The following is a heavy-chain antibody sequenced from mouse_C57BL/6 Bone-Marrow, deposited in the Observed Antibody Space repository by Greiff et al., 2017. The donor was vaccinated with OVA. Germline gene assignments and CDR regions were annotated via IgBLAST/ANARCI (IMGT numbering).Heavy chain of an antibody. CDR3: ARSLYYYGSSYWYFDV. CDR1: GYAFSSSW. V-gene: IGHV1-82*01. J-gene: IGHJ1*03. Sequence: LVKPGASVKISCKASGYAFSSSWMNWVKQRPGKGLEWIGRIYPGDGDTNYNGKFKGKATLTADKSSSTAYMQLSSLTSEDSAVYFCARSLYYYGSSYWYFDVWGTGTTVTVSS. CDR2: IYPGDGDT. D-gene: IGHD1-1*01.